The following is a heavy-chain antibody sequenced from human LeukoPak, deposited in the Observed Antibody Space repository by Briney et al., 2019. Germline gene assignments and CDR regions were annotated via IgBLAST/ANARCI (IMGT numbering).Heavy chain of an antibody. CDR3: ARDRALRMGMLNY. Sequence: GASVKVSCKASGYTFTSYGISWVRQAPGQGLEWMGIINPSGGSTSYAQKFQGRVTMTRDTSTSTVYMELSSLRSEDTAVYYCARDRALRMGMLNYWGQGTLVTVSS. D-gene: IGHD7-27*01. CDR2: INPSGGST. CDR1: GYTFTSYG. V-gene: IGHV1-46*01. J-gene: IGHJ4*02.